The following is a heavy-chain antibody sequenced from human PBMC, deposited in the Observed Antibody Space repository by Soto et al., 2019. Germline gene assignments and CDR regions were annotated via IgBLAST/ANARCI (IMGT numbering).Heavy chain of an antibody. D-gene: IGHD6-13*01. J-gene: IGHJ4*02. CDR2: ISYDGSNK. CDR1: GFTFSSYA. CDR3: ARAPSSWYYFDY. V-gene: IGHV3-30-3*01. Sequence: GGSLRLSCAASGFTFSSYAMHWVRQAPGKGLEWVAVISYDGSNKYYADSVKGRFTISRDNSKNTLYLQMNSLRAEDTAVYYCARAPSSWYYFDYWGQGTLVTVSS.